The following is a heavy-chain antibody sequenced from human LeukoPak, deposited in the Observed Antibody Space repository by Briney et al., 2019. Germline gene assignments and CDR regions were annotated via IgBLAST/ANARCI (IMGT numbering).Heavy chain of an antibody. V-gene: IGHV3-30*02. Sequence: GGSLRLSCAASGFTFSSYGMHWVRQAPGKGLEWVAVIWYDGSNKYYADSVKGRFTISRDNSKSTLYLQMNSLRAEDTAVYYCAKWGRFGESFDYWGQGTLVTVSS. CDR2: IWYDGSNK. CDR3: AKWGRFGESFDY. J-gene: IGHJ4*02. CDR1: GFTFSSYG. D-gene: IGHD3-10*01.